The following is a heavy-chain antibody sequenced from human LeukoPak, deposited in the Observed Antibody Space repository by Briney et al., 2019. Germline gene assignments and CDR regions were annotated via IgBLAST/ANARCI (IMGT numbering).Heavy chain of an antibody. J-gene: IGHJ5*02. CDR1: GGSFSGYY. V-gene: IGHV4-34*01. Sequence: SETLSLTCAVYGGSFSGYYWSWIRQPPGEGLEWIGEINHSGSTSYNPSLKSRVTISVDTSKNQFSLKLSSVTAADTAVYYCARAGYSSSWYPYGWFDPWGQGTLVTVSS. CDR3: ARAGYSSSWYPYGWFDP. CDR2: INHSGST. D-gene: IGHD6-13*01.